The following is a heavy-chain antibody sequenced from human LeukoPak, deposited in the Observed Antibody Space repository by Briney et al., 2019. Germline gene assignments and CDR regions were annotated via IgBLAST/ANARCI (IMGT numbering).Heavy chain of an antibody. V-gene: IGHV3-23*01. J-gene: IGHJ4*02. D-gene: IGHD5-18*01. CDR1: GFIFSSHG. Sequence: GGSLRLSCAASGFIFSSHGMNWVRQAPGKGLEWVSGISPSGDITYYADSVKGRFTISRDNSKNTLYLQMNSLRVEDTAVYYCAQGHSHTAMYFWGQGTLVTVSS. CDR2: ISPSGDIT. CDR3: AQGHSHTAMYF.